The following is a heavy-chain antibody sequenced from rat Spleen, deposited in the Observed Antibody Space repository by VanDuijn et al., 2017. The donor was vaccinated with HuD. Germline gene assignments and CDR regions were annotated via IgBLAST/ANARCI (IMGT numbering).Heavy chain of an antibody. CDR3: TRSRKGGQGYFDY. CDR1: GFSLTSSS. CDR2: IWSGGST. D-gene: IGHD1-11*01. V-gene: IGHV2-1*01. J-gene: IGHJ2*01. Sequence: QVQLKESGPGLVQPSQTLSLTCIVSGFSLTSSSVSWVRQPPGKGLEWMGAIWSGGSTDYNLDDKSRLSIGRDTSKSQVFLKMNSLQTEDTAIYFCTRSRKGGQGYFDYWGQGVMVIVSS.